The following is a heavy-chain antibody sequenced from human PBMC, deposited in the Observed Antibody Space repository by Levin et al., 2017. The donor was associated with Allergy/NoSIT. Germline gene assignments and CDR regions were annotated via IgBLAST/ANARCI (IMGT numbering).Heavy chain of an antibody. J-gene: IGHJ6*02. D-gene: IGHD3-10*01. V-gene: IGHV4-59*01. CDR3: ARDGSMVRGVTDGMDV. CDR1: GGSISSYY. CDR2: IYYSGST. Sequence: SQTLSLTCTVSGGSISSYYWSWIRQPPGKGLEWIGYIYYSGSTNYNPSLKSRVTISVDTSKNQFSLKLSSVTAADTAVYYWARDGSMVRGVTDGMDVWGQGTTVTVSS.